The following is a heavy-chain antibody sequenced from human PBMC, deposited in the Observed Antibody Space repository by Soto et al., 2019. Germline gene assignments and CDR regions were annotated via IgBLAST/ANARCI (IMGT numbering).Heavy chain of an antibody. CDR2: IIPIFGTA. D-gene: IGHD6-13*01. J-gene: IGHJ4*02. CDR1: GGTFSSYA. CDR3: VRVGEQQLKTVGYYFDY. V-gene: IGHV1-69*01. Sequence: QVQLVQSGAEVKKPGSSVKVSCKASGGTFSSYAISWVRQAPGQGLEWMGGIIPIFGTANYAQKFQGRVTITADESTSTAYMELSSLRSEDTAVYYCVRVGEQQLKTVGYYFDYWGQGTLVTVSS.